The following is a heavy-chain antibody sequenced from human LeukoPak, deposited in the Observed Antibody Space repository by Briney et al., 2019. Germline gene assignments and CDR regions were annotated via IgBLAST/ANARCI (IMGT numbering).Heavy chain of an antibody. Sequence: SETLSLTCAVSGGSISSSNWWSWVRQPPGKGLEWIGEIYHSGSTNYNPSLKSRVTISVDKSKNQFSLKLSSVTAADTAVYYCARSRLGYCSGGSCYSWRYFDYWGQGTLVTVSS. J-gene: IGHJ4*02. CDR2: IYHSGST. CDR3: ARSRLGYCSGGSCYSWRYFDY. D-gene: IGHD2-15*01. CDR1: GGSISSSNW. V-gene: IGHV4-4*02.